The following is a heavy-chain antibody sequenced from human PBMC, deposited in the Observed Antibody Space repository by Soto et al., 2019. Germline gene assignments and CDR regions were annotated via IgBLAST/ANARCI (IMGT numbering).Heavy chain of an antibody. CDR1: GFTFSSYA. CDR2: VSYDGSIE. Sequence: PGGSLRLSCTGSGFTFSSYAMHWFRLAPGKGLEWVAVVSYDGSIENYADSVRGRFTISRDNSKNTVFLQMNSLRVEDTAVYYCAKDLYYYDFSLDDSWGQGTLVTVSS. D-gene: IGHD3-16*01. CDR3: AKDLYYYDFSLDDS. V-gene: IGHV3-30*04. J-gene: IGHJ5*02.